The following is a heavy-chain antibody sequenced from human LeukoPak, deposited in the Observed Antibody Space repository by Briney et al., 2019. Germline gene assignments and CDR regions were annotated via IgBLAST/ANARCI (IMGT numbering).Heavy chain of an antibody. J-gene: IGHJ5*02. CDR2: ISPNSGGT. V-gene: IGHV1-2*02. CDR3: ARDQEQLEQTGFDP. CDR1: GGTFSSYA. D-gene: IGHD6-13*01. Sequence: ASVKVSCKASGGTFSSYAISWVRQASGQGLEWMGWISPNSGGTNYAQKFQGGVTMTRDTSISTAYMELSRLRSDDTAVYYCARDQEQLEQTGFDPWGQGTLVTVPS.